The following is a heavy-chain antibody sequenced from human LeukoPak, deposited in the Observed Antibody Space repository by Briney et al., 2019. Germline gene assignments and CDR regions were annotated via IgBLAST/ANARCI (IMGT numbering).Heavy chain of an antibody. CDR1: GFTFSSYA. Sequence: GGSLRLSCAASGFTFSSYAMSWVRQAPGKGLEWVSAISGSGGSTYYADSVKGRFTISRDNSKNTLYLQMNSLRAEDTAVYYCAKGRAKTIVVVPAAIGWGQGTLVTVSS. CDR2: ISGSGGST. D-gene: IGHD2-2*02. J-gene: IGHJ4*02. CDR3: AKGRAKTIVVVPAAIG. V-gene: IGHV3-23*01.